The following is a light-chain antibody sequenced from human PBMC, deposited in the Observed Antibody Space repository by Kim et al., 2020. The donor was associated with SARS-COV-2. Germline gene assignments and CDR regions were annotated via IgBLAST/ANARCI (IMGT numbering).Light chain of an antibody. CDR1: QSVSSY. V-gene: IGKV3-11*01. Sequence: VSPGERATLSCRASQSVSSYLAWYQLKPGQAPRLLICDASNRATGIPARFTGSGSGTDFTLTISSLEPDDFAVYFCQQRRSWPLTFGGGTKVEIK. CDR2: DAS. CDR3: QQRRSWPLT. J-gene: IGKJ4*01.